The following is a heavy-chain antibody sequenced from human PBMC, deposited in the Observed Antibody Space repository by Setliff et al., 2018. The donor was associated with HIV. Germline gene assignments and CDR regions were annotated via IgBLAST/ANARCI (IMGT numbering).Heavy chain of an antibody. Sequence: ASVKVSCKASGYTFTSYGISWVRQAPGQGLEWMGWISAYNGNTNYAQKLQGRVTMTTDTSTSTACMELRSLRSDDTAVYYCARDSGVSIFGVVISGPPDYWGQGTLVTVSS. CDR2: ISAYNGNT. CDR3: ARDSGVSIFGVVISGPPDY. J-gene: IGHJ4*02. V-gene: IGHV1-18*01. D-gene: IGHD3-3*01. CDR1: GYTFTSYG.